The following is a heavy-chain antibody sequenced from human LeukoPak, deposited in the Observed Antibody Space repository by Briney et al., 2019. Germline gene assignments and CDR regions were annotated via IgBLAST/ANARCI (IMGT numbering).Heavy chain of an antibody. J-gene: IGHJ4*01. CDR3: ARDGSQRALQY. D-gene: IGHD5-24*01. CDR1: GFTVISGY. CDR2: IYGAGDT. Sequence: GGSLRLSCAASGFTVISGYMSWVRQAPGKGLEWVSLIYGAGDTYYADSVKGRFTISRDKSQNTLYLQMNNLRVEDTAVYYCARDGSQRALQYWGQGALVTVSS. V-gene: IGHV3-66*01.